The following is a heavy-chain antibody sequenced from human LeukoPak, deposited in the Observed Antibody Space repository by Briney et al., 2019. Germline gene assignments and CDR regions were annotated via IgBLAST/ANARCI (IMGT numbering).Heavy chain of an antibody. D-gene: IGHD3-3*02. V-gene: IGHV4-4*07. J-gene: IGHJ3*02. CDR2: IYITGTS. CDR1: GGSISNDY. Sequence: PSETLSLTCTVSGGSISNDYWGWVRQPAGKGLEWIGHIYITGTSNYNPSLQSRVTMSLDTSKNKFSLKLTSVTAADTAVYYCAKLAPRGGFDIWGQGTTVTVSS. CDR3: AKLAPRGGFDI.